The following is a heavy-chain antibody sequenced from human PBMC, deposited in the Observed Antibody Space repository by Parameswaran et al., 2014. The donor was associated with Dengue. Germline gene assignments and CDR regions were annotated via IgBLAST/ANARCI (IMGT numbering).Heavy chain of an antibody. D-gene: IGHD3-9*01. CDR3: ARGNLIYTDNRILSGYSYQ. V-gene: IGHV1-69*01. Sequence: SWVRQAPGQELEWMGAIIPRTHTADYAQKLQGRVTITADESTGTAYMELTSLRSEDTAVYYCARGNLIYTDNRILSGYSYQWGQGTRVTVSS. CDR2: IIPRTHTA. J-gene: IGHJ4*02.